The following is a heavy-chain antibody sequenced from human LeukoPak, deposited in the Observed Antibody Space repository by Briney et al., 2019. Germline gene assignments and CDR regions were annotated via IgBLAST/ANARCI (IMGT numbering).Heavy chain of an antibody. CDR1: GFTFSSYS. CDR3: AKRADGCSGVSCYYYYMDV. V-gene: IGHV3-21*01. D-gene: IGHD2-15*01. J-gene: IGHJ6*03. Sequence: GGSLRLSCAASGFTFSSYSMNWVRQAPGKGLEWVSSISIMNSYIYYADSVKGRFTISRDNAKNSLYLQMNSLRAEDTAVYYCAKRADGCSGVSCYYYYMDVWGKGTTVTVSS. CDR2: ISIMNSYI.